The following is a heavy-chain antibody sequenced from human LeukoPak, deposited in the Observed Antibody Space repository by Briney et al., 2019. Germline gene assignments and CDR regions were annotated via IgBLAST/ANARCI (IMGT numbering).Heavy chain of an antibody. D-gene: IGHD2-2*01. V-gene: IGHV3-30-3*01. Sequence: GGSLRLSCAASGFTFSHYTMHWVRQTPDKGLEWVALISDDGGTKYNTDSVRGRFTISRDNSGNSVFLQLNSLTSEDTAMYYCAKADCSSTGCLTLDFWGQGTLVTVSS. CDR1: GFTFSHYT. J-gene: IGHJ4*02. CDR2: ISDDGGTK. CDR3: AKADCSSTGCLTLDF.